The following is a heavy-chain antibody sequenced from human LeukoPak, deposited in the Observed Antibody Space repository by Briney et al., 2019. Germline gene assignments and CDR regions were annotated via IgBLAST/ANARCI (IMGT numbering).Heavy chain of an antibody. J-gene: IGHJ5*02. V-gene: IGHV3-30*02. CDR2: IRYDGSNK. D-gene: IGHD6-13*01. Sequence: PGGSLRLSCAASGFTFSSYGMHWVRQAPGKGLEWVAFIRYDGSNKYYADSVKGRFTISRDNSKNTLYLQMNSLRAEDTAVYYCAKDLRQRGGTAAGMKPWGQGTLVTVSS. CDR1: GFTFSSYG. CDR3: AKDLRQRGGTAAGMKP.